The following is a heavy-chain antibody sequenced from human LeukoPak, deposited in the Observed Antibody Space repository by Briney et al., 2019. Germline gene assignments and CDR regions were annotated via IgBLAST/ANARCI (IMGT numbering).Heavy chain of an antibody. CDR3: ARDRGSSRGWFDP. D-gene: IGHD6-13*01. J-gene: IGHJ5*02. V-gene: IGHV3-66*01. CDR2: IYNDGGT. CDR1: EFTVSNNY. Sequence: GGALRLSCAASEFTVSNNYMSWVRQAPGEGLEWVSIIYNDGGTYYADSVKGRFTISRDNFKNTLYLQMNSLRAEDASVYYCARDRGSSRGWFDPWGQGTLVTVSS.